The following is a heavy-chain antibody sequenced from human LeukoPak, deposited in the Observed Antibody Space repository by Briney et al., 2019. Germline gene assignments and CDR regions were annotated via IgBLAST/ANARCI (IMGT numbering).Heavy chain of an antibody. CDR3: ARDRRDSSGYPVDFDI. CDR1: GFTFSSNY. D-gene: IGHD3-22*01. V-gene: IGHV3-53*04. J-gene: IGHJ3*02. Sequence: GGSLRLSCAASGFTFSSNYMSWVRQAPGKGLEWVSVIYSGGSTYYSESVKGRFTIYRHNSKNTLYLQMNSLRAEDTAVYYCARDRRDSSGYPVDFDIWGQGTMVTVSS. CDR2: IYSGGST.